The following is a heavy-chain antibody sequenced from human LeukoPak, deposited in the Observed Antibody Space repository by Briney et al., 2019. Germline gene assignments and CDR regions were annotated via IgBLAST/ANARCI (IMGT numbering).Heavy chain of an antibody. CDR1: GFTFSSYS. CDR2: ISSSSSYI. Sequence: GGSLRLSCAASGFTFSSYSMNWVRQAPGKGLEWVSSISSSSSYIYYADSVKGRFTISRDNAKNSLYLQMNSLRAQDTAVYYCARELRFLEWLLFDPWGQGTLVTVSS. CDR3: ARELRFLEWLLFDP. D-gene: IGHD3-3*01. V-gene: IGHV3-21*01. J-gene: IGHJ5*02.